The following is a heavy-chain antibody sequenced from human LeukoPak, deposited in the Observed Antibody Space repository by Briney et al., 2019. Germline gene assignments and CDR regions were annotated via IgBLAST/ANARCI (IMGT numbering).Heavy chain of an antibody. Sequence: PGGCLRLSCAAPGFTFSSYAMSSVRQAPGKGLEWVSAFSGSGGNTYYADSVKGRFTISRDNSKNTLYLQMNTLRAEDTAVYCCAKTGSSRFDDWGQGTLVTVSS. J-gene: IGHJ4*02. CDR1: GFTFSSYA. V-gene: IGHV3-23*01. CDR3: AKTGSSRFDD. D-gene: IGHD1-26*01. CDR2: FSGSGGNT.